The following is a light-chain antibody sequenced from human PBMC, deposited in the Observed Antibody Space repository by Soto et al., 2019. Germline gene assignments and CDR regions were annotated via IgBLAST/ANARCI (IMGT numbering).Light chain of an antibody. CDR1: QSISSW. CDR3: QPYNSYSQT. J-gene: IGKJ1*01. Sequence: DIQMTQSPSTLSASVGDRVTITCRASQSISSWLAWYQQKPGKAPKLLIYKASSLESGVPSRFSGSGSGTEFTLTISSLHPDDFATYYCQPYNSYSQTFGQGTKVESK. CDR2: KAS. V-gene: IGKV1-5*03.